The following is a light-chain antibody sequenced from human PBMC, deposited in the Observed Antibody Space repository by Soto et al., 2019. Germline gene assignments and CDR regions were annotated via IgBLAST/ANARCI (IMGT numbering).Light chain of an antibody. V-gene: IGKV1-5*03. Sequence: DIQMTQSPSSLSASVGDRVTMTCRASQSVTKWLAWYQQRPGKAPKLLIYEASTLQSGLPPRFSGSGSGTEFTLSISSLQPDDFAPFYGQHLYTFPFPFGQGTNVDIK. J-gene: IGKJ2*01. CDR1: QSVTKW. CDR3: QHLYTFPFP. CDR2: EAS.